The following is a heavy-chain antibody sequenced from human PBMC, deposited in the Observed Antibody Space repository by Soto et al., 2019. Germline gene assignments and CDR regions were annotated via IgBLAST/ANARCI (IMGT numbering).Heavy chain of an antibody. V-gene: IGHV1-69*01. CDR3: ARDRDDYGSGNYYNRIDF. CDR2: IIPLFGTP. D-gene: IGHD3-10*01. CDR1: GGIFSTYA. Sequence: QVQLVQSGAEVKKPGSSVKVSCKASGGIFSTYAISWLRQAPGQGLEWMGGIIPLFGTPNYAQRFQVRLTITADESTSTAYMELSRLRSEDTAVYYCARDRDDYGSGNYYNRIDFWGQGNLVTVSS. J-gene: IGHJ4*02.